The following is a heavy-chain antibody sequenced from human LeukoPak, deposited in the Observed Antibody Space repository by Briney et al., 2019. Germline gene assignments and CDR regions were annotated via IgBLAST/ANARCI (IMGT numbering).Heavy chain of an antibody. CDR2: INHSGST. D-gene: IGHD2-15*01. CDR3: ARDSLGYCSGGNCYFGPPY. Sequence: PSETLSLTCAVYGGSFSGYYWSWIRQPPGKGLEWIGEINHSGSTNYNPSLKSRVTISVDTSKNQFSLKLSSVTAADTAIYYCARDSLGYCSGGNCYFGPPYWGQGTLVTVSS. V-gene: IGHV4-34*01. J-gene: IGHJ4*02. CDR1: GGSFSGYY.